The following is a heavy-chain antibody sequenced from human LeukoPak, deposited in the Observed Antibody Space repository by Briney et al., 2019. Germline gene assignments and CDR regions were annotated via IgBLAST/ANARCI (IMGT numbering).Heavy chain of an antibody. CDR2: IYRGGSI. V-gene: IGHV4-38-2*02. D-gene: IGHD3-3*01. CDR3: AGYDFWSGSPFDI. J-gene: IGHJ3*02. Sequence: SETLSLTCTVSGYSISSGYYWGWIRQPPGKGLEWIGSIYRGGSIYYNPSLKSRVTISVDTSKNQFSLKLSSVTAADTAVYYCAGYDFWSGSPFDIRGQGIMVTVSS. CDR1: GYSISSGYY.